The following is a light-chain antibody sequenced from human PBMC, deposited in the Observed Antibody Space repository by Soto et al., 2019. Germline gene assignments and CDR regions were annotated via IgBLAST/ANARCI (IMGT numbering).Light chain of an antibody. V-gene: IGLV2-14*01. J-gene: IGLJ2*01. CDR1: SSDVGAHNL. CDR3: CSYADSGNLVL. Sequence: QSALTQPASVSGSPGQSITISCSGTSSDVGAHNLVSWYQQHPGRAPKLMIYAVSNRPSGVSNRFSGSKSGNTASLTISGLQAEDAADYYCCSYADSGNLVLFGGGTKLTVL. CDR2: AVS.